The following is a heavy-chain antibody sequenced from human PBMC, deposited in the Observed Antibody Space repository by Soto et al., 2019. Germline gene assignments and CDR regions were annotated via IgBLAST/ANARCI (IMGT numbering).Heavy chain of an antibody. Sequence: QVQLQQWGAGLLKPSETLSLTCAVYGGSFSGYYWSWIRQPPGKGLEWIGEINHSGSTNYNPSLKSPVTISVDTSKNQFSLKLSSVTAADTAVYYCARGKIAAAGRYFDLWGRGTLVTVSS. V-gene: IGHV4-34*01. CDR3: ARGKIAAAGRYFDL. J-gene: IGHJ2*01. CDR2: INHSGST. D-gene: IGHD6-13*01. CDR1: GGSFSGYY.